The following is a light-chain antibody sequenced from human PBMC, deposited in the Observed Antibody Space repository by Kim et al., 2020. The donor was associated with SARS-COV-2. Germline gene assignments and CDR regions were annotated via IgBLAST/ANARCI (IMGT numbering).Light chain of an antibody. J-gene: IGLJ1*01. CDR3: SSYTSTNTFV. CDR1: SSDVGGYTY. V-gene: IGLV2-14*04. CDR2: DVN. Sequence: QSITISAPGTSSDVGGYTYVSWYQQHPGKAPKLMIYDVNERPSGVSNRFSGSKSGNTASLTISGLQAKDEADYYCSSYTSTNTFVFGTGTKVTVL.